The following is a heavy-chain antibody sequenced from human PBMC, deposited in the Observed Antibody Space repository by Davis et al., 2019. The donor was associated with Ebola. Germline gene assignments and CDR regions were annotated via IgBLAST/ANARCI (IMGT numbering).Heavy chain of an antibody. CDR2: IYSGGST. J-gene: IGHJ4*02. V-gene: IGHV3-53*01. CDR1: GFTFSSYS. CDR3: ARAQYYDYALDY. D-gene: IGHD3-16*01. Sequence: GESLKISCAASGFTFSSYSMNWVRQAPGKGLEWVSVIYSGGSTYYADSVKGRFTISRDNSKNTLYLQMNSLRAEDTAVYYCARAQYYDYALDYWGQGTLVTVSS.